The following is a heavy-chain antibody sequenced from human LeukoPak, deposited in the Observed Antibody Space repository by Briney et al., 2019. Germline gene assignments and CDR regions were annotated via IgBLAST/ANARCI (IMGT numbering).Heavy chain of an antibody. Sequence: GGSLRLSCAASGFTFSSYAMSWVRQAPGKGMEWVSVIYSGGSTYYVDSVKGRFTISRDNSKNTPYLQMNSLRAEDTAVYYCARRYYDILTGYYYFDYWGQGTLVTVSS. D-gene: IGHD3-9*01. J-gene: IGHJ4*02. CDR2: IYSGGST. CDR1: GFTFSSYA. V-gene: IGHV3-66*01. CDR3: ARRYYDILTGYYYFDY.